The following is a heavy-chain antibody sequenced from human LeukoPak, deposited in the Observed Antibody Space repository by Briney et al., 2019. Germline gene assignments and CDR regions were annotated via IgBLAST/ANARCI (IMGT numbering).Heavy chain of an antibody. CDR3: AAGPRQDYYFYGMDV. CDR2: IVVDSGNT. Sequence: SVKVSCKASGFTFTSSAVQWVRQARGQRLEWIGWIVVDSGNTNYVQRFQERVSITRDRTTSTAYMELSSLRSEDTAVYYCAAGPRQDYYFYGMDVWGQGTTVTVSS. V-gene: IGHV1-58*01. CDR1: GFTFTSSA. J-gene: IGHJ6*02.